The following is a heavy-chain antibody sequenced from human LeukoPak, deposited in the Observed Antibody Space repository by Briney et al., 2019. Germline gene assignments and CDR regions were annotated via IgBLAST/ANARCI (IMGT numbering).Heavy chain of an antibody. V-gene: IGHV1-18*01. Sequence: ASVKVSCKASGYTFSTYGISWVRQAPGQGLEWMGWISAYNGNTNYAQKLQGRVTMTTDTSTSTAYMELRSLRSDDTAVYYCARDGEVRGVNNPDYWGQGTLVTVSS. CDR3: ARDGEVRGVNNPDY. J-gene: IGHJ4*02. CDR1: GYTFSTYG. CDR2: ISAYNGNT. D-gene: IGHD3-10*01.